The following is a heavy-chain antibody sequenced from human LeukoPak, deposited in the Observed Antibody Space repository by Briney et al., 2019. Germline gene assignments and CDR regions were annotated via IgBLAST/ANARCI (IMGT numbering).Heavy chain of an antibody. D-gene: IGHD3-22*01. CDR1: GGSISSYY. J-gene: IGHJ4*02. V-gene: IGHV4-34*01. CDR2: INHSGST. CDR3: ARESPDYYDSSGYFIARNYYFDY. Sequence: SETLSLTCTVSGGSISSYYWSWIRQPPGKGLEWIGEINHSGSTNYNPSLKSRVTISVDTSKNQFSLKLSSVTAADTAVYYCARESPDYYDSSGYFIARNYYFDYWGQGTLVTVSS.